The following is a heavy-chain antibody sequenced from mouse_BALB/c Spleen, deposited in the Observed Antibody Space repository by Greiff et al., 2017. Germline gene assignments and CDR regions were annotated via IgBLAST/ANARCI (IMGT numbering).Heavy chain of an antibody. J-gene: IGHJ3*01. V-gene: IGHV3-2*02. CDR3: ARSGGNSWFAY. CDR1: GYSITSDYA. Sequence: EVQLQESGPGLVKPSQSLSLTCTVTGYSITSDYAWNWIRQFPGNKLEWMGYISYSGSTSYNPSLKSRISITRDTSKNQFFLQLNSVTTEDTATYYCARSGGNSWFAYWGQGTLVTVSA. CDR2: ISYSGST. D-gene: IGHD2-1*01.